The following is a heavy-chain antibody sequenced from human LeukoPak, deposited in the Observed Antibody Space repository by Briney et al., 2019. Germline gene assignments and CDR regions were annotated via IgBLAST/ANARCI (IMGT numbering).Heavy chain of an antibody. D-gene: IGHD4-23*01. CDR3: TRGVAVATAYYFDY. Sequence: ASVKVSCKTSGFTFSAYGIAWVRQAPGHGPEWMGWISSHNGNTHYAQKFQGRITVTTDISTGTASMELRSLKSDDTAVYYCTRGVAVATAYYFDYWGRGTLVTVAS. V-gene: IGHV1-18*01. CDR2: ISSHNGNT. CDR1: GFTFSAYG. J-gene: IGHJ4*02.